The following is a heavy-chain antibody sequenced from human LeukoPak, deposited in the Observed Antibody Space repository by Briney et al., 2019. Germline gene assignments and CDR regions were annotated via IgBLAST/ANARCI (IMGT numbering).Heavy chain of an antibody. D-gene: IGHD3-22*01. J-gene: IGHJ4*02. Sequence: ASVKVSRKASGGTSSSYAISGVRQAPGQGLEWMGGIIPIFGTANYAQKFQGRVTITTDESTSTAYMELSSLRSEDTAVYYCARESSPYYYDSSGSQYWGQGTLVTVSS. CDR1: GGTSSSYA. CDR3: ARESSPYYYDSSGSQY. CDR2: IIPIFGTA. V-gene: IGHV1-69*05.